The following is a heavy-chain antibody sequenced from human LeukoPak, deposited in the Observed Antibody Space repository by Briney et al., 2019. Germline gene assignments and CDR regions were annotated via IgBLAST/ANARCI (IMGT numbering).Heavy chain of an antibody. CDR3: ARGAYDSSGYYSSRWGTGFDY. D-gene: IGHD3-22*01. J-gene: IGHJ4*02. Sequence: SETLSLTCAVSGGSISSGGYSWSWIRQPPGKGLEWIGYIYHSGSTSNNPSLKIRVTISVDRSKNQFSLKLSSVTAADTAVYYCARGAYDSSGYYSSRWGTGFDYWGQGTLVTVSS. V-gene: IGHV4-30-2*01. CDR2: IYHSGST. CDR1: GGSISSGGYS.